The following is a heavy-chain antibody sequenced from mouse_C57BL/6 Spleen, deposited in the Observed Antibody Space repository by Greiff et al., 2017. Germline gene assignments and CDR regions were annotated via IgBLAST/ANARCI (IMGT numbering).Heavy chain of an antibody. CDR1: GYTFTSYW. CDR3: ARDYYGSSYGTYYFDY. J-gene: IGHJ2*01. D-gene: IGHD1-1*01. Sequence: QVQLQQPGAELVRPGSSVKLSCKASGYTFTSYWMPWVKQRPIQGLEWIGNIDPSDSETHYNQKFKDKATLTVDKSSSTAYMQLSSLASEDSGVYYCARDYYGSSYGTYYFDYWGQGTTLTVSS. CDR2: IDPSDSET. V-gene: IGHV1-52*01.